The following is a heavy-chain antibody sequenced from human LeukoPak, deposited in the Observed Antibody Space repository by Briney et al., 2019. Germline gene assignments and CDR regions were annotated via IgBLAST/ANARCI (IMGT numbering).Heavy chain of an antibody. J-gene: IGHJ4*02. D-gene: IGHD3-22*01. V-gene: IGHV1-2*02. Sequence: ASVKVSCKASGYTFTGYYMHWVRQAPGQGLEWMGWINPNSGGTNYAQKFQGRVTMTRDTSISTAYMELSRLRSDDTAVYYCARSRGLGWLSFDYWGQGTLVTVSS. CDR2: INPNSGGT. CDR3: ARSRGLGWLSFDY. CDR1: GYTFTGYY.